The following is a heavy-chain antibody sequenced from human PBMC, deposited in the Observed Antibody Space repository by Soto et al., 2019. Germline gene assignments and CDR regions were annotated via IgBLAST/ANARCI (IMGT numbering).Heavy chain of an antibody. D-gene: IGHD3-22*01. CDR2: VSGSGGSA. Sequence: GGSLRLSCAASGFSFSSYAMSWVRQAPGKGLEWVSGVSGSGGSAYYADSVKGRFNISREKSKNTVDLQMNNLRAEDTAVYYCAKDHSSYMYYYQSSGHYFYLGDTWGQGTLVTVSS. CDR3: AKDHSSYMYYYQSSGHYFYLGDT. J-gene: IGHJ5*02. CDR1: GFSFSSYA. V-gene: IGHV3-23*01.